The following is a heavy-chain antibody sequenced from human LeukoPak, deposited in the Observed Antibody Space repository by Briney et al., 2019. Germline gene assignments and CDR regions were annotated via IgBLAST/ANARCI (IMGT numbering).Heavy chain of an antibody. CDR3: ARDVRSPLDY. CDR2: ISISGSTI. J-gene: IGHJ4*02. CDR1: GFTFSSNE. V-gene: IGHV3-48*03. Sequence: GGSLSLYCAASGFTFSSNEMNWVRQAQGKGLEGVSFISISGSTIYYADSVKGRFTISRDNAKNSLYLQMNSLRAEDTAVYYCARDVRSPLDYWGQGTLVTVSS. D-gene: IGHD3-10*02.